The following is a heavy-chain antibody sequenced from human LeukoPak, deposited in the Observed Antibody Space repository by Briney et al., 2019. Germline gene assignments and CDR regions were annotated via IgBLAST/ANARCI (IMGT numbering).Heavy chain of an antibody. D-gene: IGHD6-13*01. CDR3: AANIAEPGTGWFDA. V-gene: IGHV1-2*02. CDR2: ISPNNGGT. CDR1: GYTFTGYY. J-gene: IGHJ5*02. Sequence: ASVKVSCKASGYTFTGYYIHWVRQAPGQGLEWMGWISPNNGGTNYARKFQGRVTMTRDTSISTAYMELSRLTSDDTAVYYCAANIAEPGTGWFDAWGQGTLVTVSS.